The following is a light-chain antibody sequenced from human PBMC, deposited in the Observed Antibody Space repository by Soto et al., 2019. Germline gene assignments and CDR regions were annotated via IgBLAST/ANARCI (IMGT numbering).Light chain of an antibody. CDR3: QSYGSSPSANFV. Sequence: GAPGQRVTISCTGSSSNIGAGYDVHWYQQLPGKAPKLLIYGNDNRPSGVPERFSGSKSGTSASLAITGLRADDEADYYCQSYGSSPSANFVFGTGTKVTVL. J-gene: IGLJ1*01. V-gene: IGLV1-40*01. CDR1: SSNIGAGYD. CDR2: GND.